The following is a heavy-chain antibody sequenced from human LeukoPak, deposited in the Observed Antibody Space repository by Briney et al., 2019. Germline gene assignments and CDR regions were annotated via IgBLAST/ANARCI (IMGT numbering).Heavy chain of an antibody. CDR3: AKDLGGYGSGSPDWFDP. J-gene: IGHJ5*02. CDR1: GFTFSSYA. CDR2: ISGSGGST. D-gene: IGHD3-10*01. V-gene: IGHV3-23*01. Sequence: HTGGSLRLSCAASGFTFSSYAVSWVRPAPGKGLEWVSAISGSGGSTYYADSVKGRFTISRDNSKNTLYLQMNSLRAEDTAVYYCAKDLGGYGSGSPDWFDPWGQGTLVTVSS.